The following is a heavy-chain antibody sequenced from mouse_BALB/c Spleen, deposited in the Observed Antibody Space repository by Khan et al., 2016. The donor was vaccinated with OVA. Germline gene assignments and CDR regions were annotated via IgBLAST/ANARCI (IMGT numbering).Heavy chain of an antibody. J-gene: IGHJ2*01. CDR3: ARTTVVGDFDY. D-gene: IGHD1-1*01. Sequence: IQLVQSGAELVKPGASVKLSCTASGFNIKDTYMPWVKQRPEQGLEWIGRIDPANGNTKYDPKFQGKATITADTSSKTAYLQLSSLTSEDTAVYYCARTTVVGDFDYWGQGTTLTVSS. V-gene: IGHV14-3*02. CDR2: IDPANGNT. CDR1: GFNIKDTY.